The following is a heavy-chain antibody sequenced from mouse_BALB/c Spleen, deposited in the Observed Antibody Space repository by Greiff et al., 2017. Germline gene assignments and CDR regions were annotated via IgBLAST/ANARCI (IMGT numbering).Heavy chain of an antibody. Sequence: EVMLVESGGGLVKPGGSLKLSCAASGFTFSDYYMYWVRQTPEKRLEWVATISDGGSYTYYPDSVKGRFTISRDNAKNNLYLQMSSLKSEDTAMYYCAREIYSYGSSPFAYWGQGTLVTVSA. CDR1: GFTFSDYY. CDR2: ISDGGSYT. D-gene: IGHD1-1*01. J-gene: IGHJ3*01. V-gene: IGHV5-4*02. CDR3: AREIYSYGSSPFAY.